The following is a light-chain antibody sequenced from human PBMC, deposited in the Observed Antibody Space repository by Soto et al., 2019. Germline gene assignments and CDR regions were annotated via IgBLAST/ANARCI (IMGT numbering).Light chain of an antibody. V-gene: IGKV4-1*01. CDR2: WAS. J-gene: IGKJ4*01. CDR1: QSVLYSSNNKNY. CDR3: QQYYKTPLT. Sequence: DIVMTQSPDSLAVSLGERATINCKSSQSVLYSSNNKNYLAWYQQRLGQPPKLLLYWASTRESGVPDRFSGSGSGTDFILTISSLQAEDVAVYFCQQYYKTPLTFGGGTKVEIK.